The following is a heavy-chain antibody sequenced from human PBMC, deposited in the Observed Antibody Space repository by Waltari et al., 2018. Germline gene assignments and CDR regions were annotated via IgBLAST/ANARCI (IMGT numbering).Heavy chain of an antibody. V-gene: IGHV4-39*01. CDR2: IYYSGST. J-gene: IGHJ6*02. CDR1: GGSISSNNYY. D-gene: IGHD6-13*01. CDR3: ARHSAYAGTGYYYGMDV. Sequence: QLQLQESGPGLVKPSETLSLTCAVSGGSISSNNYYWDRIRQPPGKGLEWIGSIYYSGSTYYNPSLKSRVTISVDTSKNHFSLKLGSVTAADTSLYYCARHSAYAGTGYYYGMDVWGQGTTVTVSS.